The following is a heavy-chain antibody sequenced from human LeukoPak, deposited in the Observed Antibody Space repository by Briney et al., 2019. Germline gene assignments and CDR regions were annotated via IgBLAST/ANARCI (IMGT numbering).Heavy chain of an antibody. CDR2: ISYDGSNK. Sequence: GGSLRLSCAASGFTVSSNYMSWVRQAPGKGLEWVAVISYDGSNKYYADSVKGRFTISRDNSKNTLYLQMNSLRAEDTAVYYCARGEHELAAAGHGALDYWGQGTLVTVSS. CDR1: GFTVSSNY. CDR3: ARGEHELAAAGHGALDY. V-gene: IGHV3-30-3*01. J-gene: IGHJ4*02. D-gene: IGHD6-13*01.